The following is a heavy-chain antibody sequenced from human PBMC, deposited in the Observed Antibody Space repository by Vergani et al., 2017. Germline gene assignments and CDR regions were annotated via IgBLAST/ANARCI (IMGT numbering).Heavy chain of an antibody. J-gene: IGHJ4*02. D-gene: IGHD4-17*01. CDR1: GFTFSSYS. CDR2: ISSSSSYI. CDR3: AKDGDGMGDYAFPDY. Sequence: EVQLVESGGGLVKPGGSLRLSCAASGFTFSSYSMNWVRQAPGKGLEWVSSISSSSSYIYYADSVKGRFTISRDNAKNSLYLQMNSLRAEDTAVYYCAKDGDGMGDYAFPDYWGQGTLVTVSS. V-gene: IGHV3-21*01.